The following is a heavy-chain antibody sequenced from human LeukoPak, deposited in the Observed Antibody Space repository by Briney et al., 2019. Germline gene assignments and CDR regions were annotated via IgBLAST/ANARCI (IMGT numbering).Heavy chain of an antibody. V-gene: IGHV4-4*07. Sequence: SETLSLTCTVSGGSISSYYWSWIRQPAGKGLEWIGRIYSSGSTNYNPSLKSRVTMSVDTSKSQFSLKLSSMTDADTAVYYCARGVTTVTQLDVWGQGTTVTVSS. CDR1: GGSISSYY. D-gene: IGHD4-17*01. CDR3: ARGVTTVTQLDV. J-gene: IGHJ6*02. CDR2: IYSSGST.